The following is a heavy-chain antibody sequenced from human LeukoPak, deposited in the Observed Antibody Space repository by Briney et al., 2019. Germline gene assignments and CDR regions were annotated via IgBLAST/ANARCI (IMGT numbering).Heavy chain of an antibody. CDR2: INHSGST. D-gene: IGHD3-3*01. Sequence: PSETLSLTCAVYGGSFSGYYWSWIRQPPGKGLEWIGEINHSGSTNYNPSLKSRVTISVDTSKNQFSLKLSSVTAADTAVYYCARALSYYDFWSGYYVWFDPWGQGTLVTVSS. V-gene: IGHV4-34*01. CDR3: ARALSYYDFWSGYYVWFDP. J-gene: IGHJ5*02. CDR1: GGSFSGYY.